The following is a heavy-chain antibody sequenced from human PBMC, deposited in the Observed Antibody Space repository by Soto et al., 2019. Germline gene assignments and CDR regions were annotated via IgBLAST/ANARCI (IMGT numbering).Heavy chain of an antibody. Sequence: EVQLLESGGGLVQPGGSLRLSCAASGFTFSSYAMSWVRQAPGKWLEWVSAISGSGGSTYYADSVKGRFTISRDNSKNTLYLAMNRLRAEDTAVYYCAKEEERVVAASRHVDYWGQGNLVTVSS. V-gene: IGHV3-23*01. CDR1: GFTFSSYA. CDR3: AKEEERVVAASRHVDY. CDR2: ISGSGGST. J-gene: IGHJ4*02. D-gene: IGHD2-15*01.